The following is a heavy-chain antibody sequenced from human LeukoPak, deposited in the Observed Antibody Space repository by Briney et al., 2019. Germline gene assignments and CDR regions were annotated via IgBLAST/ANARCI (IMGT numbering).Heavy chain of an antibody. CDR2: IYTSGST. Sequence: PSETLSLTCTVSGCSISSGSYYWSWIRQPAGKGLEGIGRIYTSGSTNYNPSLKSRVTISVETSKNQFSLKLSSVTAADTAVYYCARCSTSSLLWFGELSALDYWGQGTLVTVSS. V-gene: IGHV4-61*02. CDR3: ARCSTSSLLWFGELSALDY. D-gene: IGHD3-10*01. CDR1: GCSISSGSYY. J-gene: IGHJ4*02.